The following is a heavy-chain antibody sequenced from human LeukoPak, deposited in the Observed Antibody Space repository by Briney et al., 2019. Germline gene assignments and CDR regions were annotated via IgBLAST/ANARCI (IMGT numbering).Heavy chain of an antibody. V-gene: IGHV3-30*02. CDR1: GFTLSSYG. Sequence: GGSLRLSCAASGFTLSSYGMHWVRQAPGKGLEWVAFIRYDGSNKYYANSVKGRFTVSRDNSKDTLYLHLNSLRAEDTAVYFCAKEPHILIGYYTDYFDYWGQGTLVTVSS. J-gene: IGHJ4*02. CDR3: AKEPHILIGYYTDYFDY. D-gene: IGHD3-9*01. CDR2: IRYDGSNK.